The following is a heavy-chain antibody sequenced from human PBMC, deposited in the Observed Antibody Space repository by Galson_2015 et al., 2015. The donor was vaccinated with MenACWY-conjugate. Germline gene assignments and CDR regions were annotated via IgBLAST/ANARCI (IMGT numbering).Heavy chain of an antibody. CDR1: GFTFRNYW. V-gene: IGHV3-7*03. Sequence: LRLSCAASGFTFRNYWMPWVRQAPGKGLECVATIKQDGTERYYVDSLKGRFTISRDDAKNSLYLQMSSLRAEDTAVYYCARGGDVEVVPAARYGMDVWGQGTTVTVSS. CDR3: ARGGDVEVVPAARYGMDV. D-gene: IGHD2-2*01. J-gene: IGHJ6*02. CDR2: IKQDGTER.